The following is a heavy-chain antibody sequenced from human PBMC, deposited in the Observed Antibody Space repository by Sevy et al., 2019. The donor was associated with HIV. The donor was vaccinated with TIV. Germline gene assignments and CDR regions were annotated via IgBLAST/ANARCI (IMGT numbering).Heavy chain of an antibody. CDR2: IRTDGSDT. CDR3: ARRPTDQSGSYWFDP. J-gene: IGHJ5*02. D-gene: IGHD1-26*01. CDR1: GFTFSSYW. Sequence: GGSLRLSCAASGFTFSSYWMHWVRQAPGKGLVWVSRIRTDGSDTSYADSVKGRVTISRDNTKNTVYLQMNRLRAEDTAVYYCARRPTDQSGSYWFDPWGQGTLVTVSS. V-gene: IGHV3-74*01.